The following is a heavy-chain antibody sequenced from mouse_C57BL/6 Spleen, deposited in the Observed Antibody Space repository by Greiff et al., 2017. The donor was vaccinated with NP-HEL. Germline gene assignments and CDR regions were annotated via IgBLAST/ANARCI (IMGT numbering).Heavy chain of an antibody. J-gene: IGHJ4*01. CDR1: GYTFTSYW. CDR2: IDPSDSYT. Sequence: QVQLKQPGAELVMPGASVKLSCKASGYTFTSYWMHWVKQRPGQGLEWIGEIDPSDSYTNYNQKFKGKSTLTVDKSSSTAYMQLSSLTSEDSAVYYCARKRSYYSNYEAMDYWGQGTSVTVSS. V-gene: IGHV1-69*01. D-gene: IGHD2-5*01. CDR3: ARKRSYYSNYEAMDY.